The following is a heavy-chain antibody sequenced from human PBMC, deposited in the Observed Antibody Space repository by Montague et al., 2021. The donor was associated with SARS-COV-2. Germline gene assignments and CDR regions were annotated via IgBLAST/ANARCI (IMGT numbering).Heavy chain of an antibody. Sequence: SETLSLTCAVYGGSFSGHYWNWIRQPPGKGLEWIGEVDHSGGTNYNPSLKSRVTISVDTSKNQFSLKLNSLTAADTAVYYCTRVRQQLVRTYYLDYWGQGTLVTVSS. CDR2: VDHSGGT. V-gene: IGHV4-34*01. CDR3: TRVRQQLVRTYYLDY. J-gene: IGHJ4*02. D-gene: IGHD6-13*01. CDR1: GGSFSGHY.